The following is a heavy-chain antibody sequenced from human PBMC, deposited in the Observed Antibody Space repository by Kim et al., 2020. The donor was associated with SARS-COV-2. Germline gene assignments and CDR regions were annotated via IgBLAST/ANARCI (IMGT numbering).Heavy chain of an antibody. CDR1: GFTFSSYG. CDR2: ISYDGSNK. CDR3: AKDFVRIAAGGTKEGRSG. J-gene: IGHJ4*02. Sequence: GGSLRLSCAASGFTFSSYGMHWVRQAPGKGLEWVAVISYDGSNKYYADSVKGRFTISRDNSKNTLYLQMNSLNAEDTAVYYCAKDFVRIAAGGTKEGRSGCGQGTLVTVSS. D-gene: IGHD6-13*01. V-gene: IGHV3-30*18.